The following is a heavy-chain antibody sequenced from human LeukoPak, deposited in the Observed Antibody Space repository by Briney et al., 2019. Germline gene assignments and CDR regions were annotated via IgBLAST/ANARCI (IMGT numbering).Heavy chain of an antibody. D-gene: IGHD2-8*01. CDR1: GGTFSSYG. J-gene: IGHJ4*02. CDR3: ATLMAHLDY. CDR2: INPNSGDT. V-gene: IGHV1-2*02. Sequence: GSSVKVSCKASGGTFSSYGVSWVRQTPGQGLEWMGWINPNSGDTNYAQKFQGRVTMTRDTTISTAYMELSRLRSDDTAVFYCATLMAHLDYWGQGTLVTVSS.